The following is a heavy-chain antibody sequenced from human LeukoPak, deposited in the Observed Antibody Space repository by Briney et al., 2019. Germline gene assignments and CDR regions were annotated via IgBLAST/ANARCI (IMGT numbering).Heavy chain of an antibody. CDR1: GFTFSSYG. D-gene: IGHD6-13*01. V-gene: IGHV3-30*18. CDR2: LSYDGSNK. J-gene: IGHJ4*02. Sequence: GGSLRLSCAASGFTFSSYGMHWVRQAPGKGLEWVAVLSYDGSNKYYADSVKGRFTISRDNSKNTLYLQMNSLRAEDTAVYYCAKFGAAAGNFDYWGQGTLVTVSS. CDR3: AKFGAAAGNFDY.